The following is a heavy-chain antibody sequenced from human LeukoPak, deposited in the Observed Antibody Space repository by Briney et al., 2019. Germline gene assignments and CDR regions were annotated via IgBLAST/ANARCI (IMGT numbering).Heavy chain of an antibody. D-gene: IGHD7-27*01. Sequence: KPGGSQRLSCAASGFPFNTYSMNWVRQAPGKGLEWVSSISSDSNHIYYADSVRGRFIVSRDNTAKSLFLQMNSLRAEDTAVYYCATYAVNWGYYFDYWGHGTLVTVFS. CDR1: GFPFNTYS. CDR2: ISSDSNHI. V-gene: IGHV3-21*01. CDR3: ATYAVNWGYYFDY. J-gene: IGHJ4*01.